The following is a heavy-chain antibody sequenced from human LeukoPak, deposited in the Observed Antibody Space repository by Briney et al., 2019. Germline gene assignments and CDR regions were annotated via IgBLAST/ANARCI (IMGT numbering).Heavy chain of an antibody. CDR3: ASSSGPTYYYYGMDG. D-gene: IGHD3-22*01. CDR2: INHSGST. CDR1: GGSFSGYY. J-gene: IGHJ6*02. V-gene: IGHV4-34*01. Sequence: PSETLSLTCAVYGGSFSGYYWSWIRQPPGKGLEWIGEINHSGSTNYNPSLKSRVTISVDTSKNQFSLKLSSVTAADTAVYYCASSSGPTYYYYGMDGWGQGTKVSV.